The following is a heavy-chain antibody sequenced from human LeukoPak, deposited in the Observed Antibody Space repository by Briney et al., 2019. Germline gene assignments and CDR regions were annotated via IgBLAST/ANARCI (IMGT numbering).Heavy chain of an antibody. V-gene: IGHV4-34*01. J-gene: IGHJ6*04. CDR3: ARGGRYYGSGSYPYYYGMDV. CDR1: GGSFSGYY. CDR2: INHSGST. D-gene: IGHD3-10*01. Sequence: SETLSLTCAVYGGSFSGYYWSWIRQPPGKGLEWIGEINHSGSTNYNPSLKSRVTISVDTSKNQFSLKLRSVTAADTAVYYCARGGRYYGSGSYPYYYGMDVWGKGTTVTVSS.